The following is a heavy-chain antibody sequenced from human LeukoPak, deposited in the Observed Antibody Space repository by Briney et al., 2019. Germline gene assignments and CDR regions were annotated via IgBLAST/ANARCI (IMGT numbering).Heavy chain of an antibody. J-gene: IGHJ4*02. CDR2: IYYSGST. V-gene: IGHV4-59*01. CDR3: ARDGGSYPGY. CDR1: GGSISSYY. D-gene: IGHD1-26*01. Sequence: SETLSLTCTVSGGSISSYYWSWIRQPPGKGLEWIGYIYYSGSTNYNPSLKSRVTISVDTSKNQFSLKLSSVTAADTAVYYCARDGGSYPGYWGQGTLVTVSS.